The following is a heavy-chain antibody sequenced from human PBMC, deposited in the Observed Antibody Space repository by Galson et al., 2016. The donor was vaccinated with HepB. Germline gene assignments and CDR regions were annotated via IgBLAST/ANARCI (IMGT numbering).Heavy chain of an antibody. CDR3: ARDLVTAAGQYFRH. CDR1: GGSISSYY. Sequence: TLSLTCTVSGGSISSYYWSWIRQPPGKGLEWIGYIYDTGSTNYNPSLKSRVALAIDTSKNQFSLKLSSVTAADTAVYYCARDLVTAAGQYFRHWGQGTLVTVSS. J-gene: IGHJ1*01. D-gene: IGHD6-13*01. V-gene: IGHV4-59*01. CDR2: IYDTGST.